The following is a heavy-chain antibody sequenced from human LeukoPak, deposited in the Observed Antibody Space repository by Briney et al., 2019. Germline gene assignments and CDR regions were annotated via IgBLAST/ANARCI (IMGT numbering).Heavy chain of an antibody. V-gene: IGHV5-51*01. J-gene: IGHJ3*02. CDR1: GYSFTSYW. CDR3: ASTSRLGSNDAFDI. D-gene: IGHD7-27*01. Sequence: GESLKISCKGSGYSFTSYWIGWVRQMPGKGLEWMGIIYPGDSNTRYSPSFQGQVTISADKSITTAHLQWSSLKASDTAMYYCASTSRLGSNDAFDIWGRGTMVTASS. CDR2: IYPGDSNT.